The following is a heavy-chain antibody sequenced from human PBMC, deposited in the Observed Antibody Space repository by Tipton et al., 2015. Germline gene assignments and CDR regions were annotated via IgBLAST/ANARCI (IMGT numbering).Heavy chain of an antibody. V-gene: IGHV4-39*01. CDR1: GDSVTSSSYY. D-gene: IGHD2-8*01. CDR2: VRYGGGT. CDR3: ARLRGPWFVLSRAAFGL. J-gene: IGHJ3*01. Sequence: GLVKPSETLSVTCNVSGDSVTSSSYYWGWVRQPPGKGLKWIANVRYGGGTYYNASLKTRITTSIDRSRNQLSLNLTSVTAADTAIYFCARLRGPWFVLSRAAFGLWGQGTMVTVSS.